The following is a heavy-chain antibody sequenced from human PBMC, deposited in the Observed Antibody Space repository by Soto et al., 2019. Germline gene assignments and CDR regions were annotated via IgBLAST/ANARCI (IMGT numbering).Heavy chain of an antibody. Sequence: SETLSLTCTVSGGSISSSSYYWAWIRQPPGKGLEWIGSIYYSGSTSYNPSLKSRVTISVDTSKNQFSLKLSSVTAADTAVYCCASRRLWFDPWGQGTLVTVSS. D-gene: IGHD2-21*01. V-gene: IGHV4-39*01. J-gene: IGHJ5*02. CDR2: IYYSGST. CDR3: ASRRLWFDP. CDR1: GGSISSSSYY.